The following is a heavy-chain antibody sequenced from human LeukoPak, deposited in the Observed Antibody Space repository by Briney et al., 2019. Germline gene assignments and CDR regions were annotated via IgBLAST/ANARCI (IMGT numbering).Heavy chain of an antibody. CDR3: ARMGDYYDSSGSEGIFDY. CDR1: GGSISSYY. Sequence: SETLSLTCTVSGGSISSYYWSWIRQPAGKGLEWIGRIYTSGSTNYNPSLKSRVTISVDTSKNQFSLKLSSVTAADTAVYYCARMGDYYDSSGSEGIFDYWGQGTLVTVSS. D-gene: IGHD3-22*01. J-gene: IGHJ4*02. CDR2: IYTSGST. V-gene: IGHV4-4*07.